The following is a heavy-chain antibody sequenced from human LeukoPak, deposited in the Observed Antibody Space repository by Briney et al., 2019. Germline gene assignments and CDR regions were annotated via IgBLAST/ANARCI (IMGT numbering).Heavy chain of an antibody. CDR1: GDSISNYL. CDR2: IYASGST. D-gene: IGHD6-19*01. CDR3: AGQTSVAGLGY. Sequence: SESLSLTCTVSGDSISNYLWSWIRQPAGKGLEWIGRIYASGSTSYNPSLKSRVTTSVDTSKNHFSLNLSSVTAADTAVYYCAGQTSVAGLGYWGQGTLVTVSS. J-gene: IGHJ4*02. V-gene: IGHV4-4*07.